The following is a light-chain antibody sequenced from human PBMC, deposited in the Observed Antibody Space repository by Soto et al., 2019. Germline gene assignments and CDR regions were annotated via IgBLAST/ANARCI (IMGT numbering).Light chain of an antibody. J-gene: IGLJ3*02. CDR3: TSHTASSTWV. Sequence: SALSQPASVSGSPGQSITISCTATSSDVGYDKYVSWLQQHPCKAHKPMIYEVSSRPSGVSNRVSGSKSANTASLTISGLQAEDEADYYCTSHTASSTWVFGGGTKLTVL. CDR1: SSDVGYDKY. V-gene: IGLV2-14*01. CDR2: EVS.